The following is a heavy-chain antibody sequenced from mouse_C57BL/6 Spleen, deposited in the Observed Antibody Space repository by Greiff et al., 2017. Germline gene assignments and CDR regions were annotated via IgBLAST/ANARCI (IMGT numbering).Heavy chain of an antibody. J-gene: IGHJ4*01. V-gene: IGHV5-6*01. CDR3: AREDYSNLYYYAMDY. Sequence: EVMLVESGGDLVKPGGSLKLSCAASGFTFSSYGMSWVRQTPDKRLEWVATISSGGSYTYYPDSVKGRFTISRDNAKNTLYLQMSSLKSEDTAMYYCAREDYSNLYYYAMDYWGQGTSVTVSS. D-gene: IGHD2-5*01. CDR2: ISSGGSYT. CDR1: GFTFSSYG.